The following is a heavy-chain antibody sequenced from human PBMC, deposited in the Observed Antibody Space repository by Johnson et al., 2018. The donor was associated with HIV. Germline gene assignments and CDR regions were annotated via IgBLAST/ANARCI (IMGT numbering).Heavy chain of an antibody. CDR3: ATSTASDALDI. CDR2: ISSSGSTI. V-gene: IGHV3-11*04. Sequence: QVQLVESGVGLVKPGGSLRLSCAASGFTFSDYYMSWIRQAPGKGLEWVSYISSSGSTIYYADSVKGRFTISRDNSKNTLFLQMNSLRADDTAMYYCATSTASDALDIWGQGTMVTVSS. J-gene: IGHJ3*02. D-gene: IGHD1-1*01. CDR1: GFTFSDYY.